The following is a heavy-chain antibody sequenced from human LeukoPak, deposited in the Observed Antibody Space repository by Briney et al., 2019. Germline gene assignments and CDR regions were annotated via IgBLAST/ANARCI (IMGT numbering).Heavy chain of an antibody. D-gene: IGHD3-16*02. CDR1: GFTFSSYW. Sequence: GGSLRLSCAASGFTFSSYWMSWVRQAPGKGLEWVANIKQDGSEKYYVDSVKGRFTISRDNSKNTLYLQMNSLRAEDTAVYYCAKAFSLFNDGLDYWGQGTLVTVSS. J-gene: IGHJ4*02. CDR3: AKAFSLFNDGLDY. V-gene: IGHV3-7*03. CDR2: IKQDGSEK.